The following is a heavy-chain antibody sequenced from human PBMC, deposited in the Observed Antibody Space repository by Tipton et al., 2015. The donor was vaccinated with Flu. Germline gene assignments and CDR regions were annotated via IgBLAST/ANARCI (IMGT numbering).Heavy chain of an antibody. CDR1: GGSISSYY. Sequence: LRLSCTVSGGSISSYYWSWIRQPPGKGLEWIGYIYYSGSTNYNPSLKSRVTISVDTSKNQFSLKLSSVTAADTAVYYCARDGNSSSSYGMDVWGQGTTVTVSS. D-gene: IGHD6-6*01. CDR2: IYYSGST. J-gene: IGHJ6*02. V-gene: IGHV4-59*01. CDR3: ARDGNSSSSYGMDV.